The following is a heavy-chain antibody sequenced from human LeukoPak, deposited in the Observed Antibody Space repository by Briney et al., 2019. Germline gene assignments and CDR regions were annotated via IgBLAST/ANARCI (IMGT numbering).Heavy chain of an antibody. CDR2: IKSKTDGGTT. Sequence: GGSLRLSCAASGFTFSNARMNWVRQAPGKGLEWVGRIKSKTDGGTTDYAAPVKGRFTISRDDSKNTLYLQMNSLKTEDTAVYYCTTGYYDFWYFDYWGQGTLVTVSS. CDR3: TTGYYDFWYFDY. J-gene: IGHJ4*02. D-gene: IGHD3-3*01. V-gene: IGHV3-15*07. CDR1: GFTFSNAR.